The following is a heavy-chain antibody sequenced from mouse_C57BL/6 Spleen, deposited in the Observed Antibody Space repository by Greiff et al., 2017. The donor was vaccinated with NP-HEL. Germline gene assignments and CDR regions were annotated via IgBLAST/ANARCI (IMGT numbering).Heavy chain of an antibody. V-gene: IGHV1-64*01. CDR2: IHPNSGST. J-gene: IGHJ3*01. CDR3: AREGGTQFAY. CDR1: GYTFTSYW. D-gene: IGHD4-1*01. Sequence: QVQLKQPGAELVKPGASVKLSCKASGYTFTSYWMHWVKQRPGQGLEWIGMIHPNSGSTNYNEKFKSKATLTVDKSSSTAYMQLSSLTSEDSAVYYCAREGGTQFAYWGQGTLVTVSA.